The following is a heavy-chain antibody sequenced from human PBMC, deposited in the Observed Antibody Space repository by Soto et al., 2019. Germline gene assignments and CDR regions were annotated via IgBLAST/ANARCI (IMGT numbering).Heavy chain of an antibody. V-gene: IGHV3-48*02. J-gene: IGHJ4*02. CDR1: GFTFSSYS. CDR3: ATYYYDSSGYSFDFDY. D-gene: IGHD3-22*01. CDR2: ISSSSSTI. Sequence: GGSLRLSCAASGFTFSSYSMNWVRQAPGKGLEWVSYISSSSSTIYYADSVKGRFTISRDNAKNSLYLQTNSLRDEDTAVYYCATYYYDSSGYSFDFDYWGQGTLVTVSS.